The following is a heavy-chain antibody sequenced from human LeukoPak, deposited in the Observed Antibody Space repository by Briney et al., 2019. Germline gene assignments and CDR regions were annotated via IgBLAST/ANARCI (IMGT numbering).Heavy chain of an antibody. CDR3: ARDHVVEGLVFNY. V-gene: IGHV3-7*01. CDR1: GFTFSSHW. CDR2: INQYGSER. D-gene: IGHD2-15*01. Sequence: GGSLRLSCAASGFTFSSHWMSWVRQAPGKGLEWVANINQYGSERNHVDSVKGRFTIFRDNAKSSLYLQMNSLRAEDTAIYYCARDHVVEGLVFNYWGQGTLVTVSS. J-gene: IGHJ4*02.